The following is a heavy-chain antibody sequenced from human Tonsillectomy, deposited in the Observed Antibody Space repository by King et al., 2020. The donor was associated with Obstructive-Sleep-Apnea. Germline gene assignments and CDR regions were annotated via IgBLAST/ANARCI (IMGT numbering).Heavy chain of an antibody. CDR3: ARRRKDWKDFDY. J-gene: IGHJ4*02. D-gene: IGHD1-1*01. CDR2: IYHSGST. CDR1: GYSISTGYY. Sequence: VQLQESGPGLVKPSETLSLSCTVSGYSISTGYYWGWIRQPPGKGLEWIGCIYHSGSTSYNPSLKSRVTISLDTSKNQFSLNLISVTAADTAVYYCARRRKDWKDFDYWGQGTLVTVSS. V-gene: IGHV4-38-2*02.